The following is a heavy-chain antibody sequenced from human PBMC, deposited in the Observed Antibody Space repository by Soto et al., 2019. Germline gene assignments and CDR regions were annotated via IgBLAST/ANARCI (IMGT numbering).Heavy chain of an antibody. CDR2: VRRIADGGTT. Sequence: GVSLRLSCSASGFNFAPYTMSWVRLPPGKGLEWVGFVRRIADGGTTDYAASVKGRFTMSRDDSRKIAYLQMSRLNIEDTAVYYCSSSLAIDFDSLGKGTLITVSS. J-gene: IGHJ4*02. CDR1: GFNFAPYT. CDR3: SSSLAIDFDS. V-gene: IGHV3-49*04.